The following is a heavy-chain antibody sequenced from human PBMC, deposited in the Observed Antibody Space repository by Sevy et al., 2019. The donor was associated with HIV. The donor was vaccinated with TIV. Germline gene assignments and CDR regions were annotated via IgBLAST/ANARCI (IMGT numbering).Heavy chain of an antibody. CDR1: GFTFSSYW. Sequence: GGSLRLSCAASGFTFSSYWMHWVRQSPGKGLEWVSRINTDGTITTYADSVKGRFTISRDNAKNTLYMEMNSLRAEDTAVYYCARGGSMGAFDFWGRGTLVTVSS. V-gene: IGHV3-74*03. CDR2: INTDGTIT. CDR3: ARGGSMGAFDF. J-gene: IGHJ3*01. D-gene: IGHD1-26*01.